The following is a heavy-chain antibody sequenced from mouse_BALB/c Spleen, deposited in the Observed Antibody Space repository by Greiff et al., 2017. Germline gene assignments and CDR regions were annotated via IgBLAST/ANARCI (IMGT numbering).Heavy chain of an antibody. CDR3: ATYYMYDEENAMDY. V-gene: IGHV1-39*01. CDR2: INPYYGST. D-gene: IGHD2-14*01. Sequence: VQLQQTGPELVKPGASVKISCKASGYSFTDYIMLWVKQSHGKSLEWIGNINPYYGSTSYNLKFKGKATLTVDKSSSTAYMQLNSLTSEDSAVYYCATYYMYDEENAMDYWGQGTSVTVSS. J-gene: IGHJ4*01. CDR1: GYSFTDYI.